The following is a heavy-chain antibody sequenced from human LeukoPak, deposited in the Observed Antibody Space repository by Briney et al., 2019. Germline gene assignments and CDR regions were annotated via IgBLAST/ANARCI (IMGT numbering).Heavy chain of an antibody. CDR1: GFTFSSYG. CDR2: ISYDGSNK. J-gene: IGHJ4*02. D-gene: IGHD6-13*01. V-gene: IGHV3-30*03. Sequence: GGSLRLSCAASGFTFSSYGMHWVRQAPGKGLEWVTVISYDGSNKYYADSVKGRFTISRDNSKNTLYLQMNSLRAEDTAVYYCAQGSSSWYNWGQGTLVTVSS. CDR3: AQGSSSWYN.